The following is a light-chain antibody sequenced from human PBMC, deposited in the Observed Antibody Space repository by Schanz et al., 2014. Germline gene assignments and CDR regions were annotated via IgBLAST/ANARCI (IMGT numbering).Light chain of an antibody. J-gene: IGLJ2*01. V-gene: IGLV2-8*01. CDR3: SSYAGSKNLL. Sequence: QSALTQPPSASGSPGQSVTISCTGTSSDVGGYNYVSWYQQHPGKAPKLMIYEVTKRPSGVPDRFSGSKSGNTASLTVSGLQADDEADYYCSSYAGSKNLLFGGGTKVTVL. CDR1: SSDVGGYNY. CDR2: EVT.